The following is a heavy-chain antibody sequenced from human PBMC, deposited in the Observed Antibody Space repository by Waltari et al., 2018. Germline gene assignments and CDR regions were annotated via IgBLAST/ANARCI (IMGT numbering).Heavy chain of an antibody. Sequence: EVQLVESGGGLVQPGRSLRLSCAASGFTFDDYAMHWVRQAPGKGLEWVSGISWNSGSIGYADSVKGRFTISRDNAKNSLYLQMNSLRAEDTAVYYCASLYCSSTSCPENYYYGMDVWGQGTTVTVSS. V-gene: IGHV3-9*01. D-gene: IGHD2-2*01. CDR3: ASLYCSSTSCPENYYYGMDV. CDR2: ISWNSGSI. CDR1: GFTFDDYA. J-gene: IGHJ6*02.